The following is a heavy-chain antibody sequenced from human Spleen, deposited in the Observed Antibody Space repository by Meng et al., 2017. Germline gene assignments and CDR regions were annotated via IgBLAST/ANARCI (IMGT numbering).Heavy chain of an antibody. CDR1: GGSFRGCY. CDR2: INHSGST. V-gene: IGHV4-34*01. Sequence: QVQLRQWGAGLLKPSETLSRTCAGYGGSFRGCYWNWFRQPPGKGLEWIAEINHSGSTNINPSLKSRVTILADTSKNQFSLKVRSVTAADTAVYYCAREAYSTSLSSATGFDYWGQGTLVTVSS. D-gene: IGHD6-13*01. J-gene: IGHJ4*02. CDR3: AREAYSTSLSSATGFDY.